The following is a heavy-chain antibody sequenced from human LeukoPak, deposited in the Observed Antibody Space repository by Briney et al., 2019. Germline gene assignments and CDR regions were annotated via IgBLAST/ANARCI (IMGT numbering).Heavy chain of an antibody. CDR2: MNPNSGNT. J-gene: IGHJ4*02. D-gene: IGHD6-19*01. CDR1: GYTFTSYD. CDR3: ARVLSGGIAVAGTFDY. V-gene: IGHV1-8*03. Sequence: ASVKVSCKASGYTFTSYDINWVRQATGQGLEWMGWMNPNSGNTGYAQKLQGRVTITRDTSISTAYMELSRLRSDDTAVYYCARVLSGGIAVAGTFDYWGQGTLVTVSS.